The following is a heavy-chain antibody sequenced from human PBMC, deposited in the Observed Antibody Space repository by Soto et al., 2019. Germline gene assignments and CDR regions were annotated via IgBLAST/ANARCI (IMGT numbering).Heavy chain of an antibody. V-gene: IGHV2-26*01. CDR1: GFSLSDARVG. Sequence: QVTLKESGPVLVKPTETLTLTCTVSGFSLSDARVGVSWIRQPPGKALEWLANIFSNDAKAYSTSLENRLTISMDTSKSQVVLSMTNMDPVDTATYYCARDGSENYYKLDYWGQGTLVTVSS. J-gene: IGHJ4*02. D-gene: IGHD3-10*01. CDR2: IFSNDAK. CDR3: ARDGSENYYKLDY.